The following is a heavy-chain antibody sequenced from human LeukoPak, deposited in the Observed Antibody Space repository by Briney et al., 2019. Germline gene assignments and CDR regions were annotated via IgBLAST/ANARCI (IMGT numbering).Heavy chain of an antibody. J-gene: IGHJ1*01. V-gene: IGHV3-15*01. Sequence: PGGSVRLSCAASGFSFSNAWLSWVRQAPGKGLEWVGRIKSKTDGGTTDYGAPVKGRFTISRDDSENTLHLQMNSLKTEDTAVYYCTTDKINEIWGQGILVTVSS. CDR3: TTDKINEI. CDR1: GFSFSNAW. CDR2: IKSKTDGGTT. D-gene: IGHD2-8*01.